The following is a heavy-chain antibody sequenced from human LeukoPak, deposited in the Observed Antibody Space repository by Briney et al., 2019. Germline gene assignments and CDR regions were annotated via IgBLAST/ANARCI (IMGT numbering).Heavy chain of an antibody. Sequence: SGPTLAIPTQPLSLICTFPGFSLSTSGVGVGWVRQLPGKAVDGLALMYWDDDKRYSPSLKTRLTITQDTPKNQVVLTVTNVDPLDTATYYCAHTTRPVYALYYFDYWRRGTLVTVSS. V-gene: IGHV2-5*02. J-gene: IGHJ4*02. D-gene: IGHD2/OR15-2a*01. CDR3: AHTTRPVYALYYFDY. CDR1: GFSLSTSGVG. CDR2: MYWDDDK.